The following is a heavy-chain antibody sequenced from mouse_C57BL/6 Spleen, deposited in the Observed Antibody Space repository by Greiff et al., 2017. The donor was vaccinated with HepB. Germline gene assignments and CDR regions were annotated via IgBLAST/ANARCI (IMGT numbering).Heavy chain of an antibody. CDR3: ARRGTRSPFAY. D-gene: IGHD2-13*01. Sequence: QVQLKQPGAELVRPGSSVKLSCKASGYTFTSYWMDWVKQRPGQGLEWIGNIYPSDSETHYNQKFKDKATLTVDKSSSTAYMQLSSLTSEDSAVYYCARRGTRSPFAYWGQGTLVTVSA. J-gene: IGHJ3*01. CDR1: GYTFTSYW. V-gene: IGHV1-61*01. CDR2: IYPSDSET.